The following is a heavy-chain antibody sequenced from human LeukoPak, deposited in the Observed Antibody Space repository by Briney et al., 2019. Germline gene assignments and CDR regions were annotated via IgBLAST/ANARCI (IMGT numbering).Heavy chain of an antibody. CDR2: VYYSGST. CDR1: GGSISTYF. V-gene: IGHV4-59*01. Sequence: SETLSLTCTVSGGSISTYFWSWIRQSPGKGLEWIGYVYYSGSTNYNPSLKSRVTISVDTSKNQFSLKVTSVTAADTAVYYCAREGGPYRPLDYSGQGTLVTVSS. CDR3: AREGGPYRPLDY. J-gene: IGHJ4*02.